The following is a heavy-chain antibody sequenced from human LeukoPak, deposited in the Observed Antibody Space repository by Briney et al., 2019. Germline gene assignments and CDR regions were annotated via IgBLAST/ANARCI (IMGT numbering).Heavy chain of an antibody. CDR3: ARDRNIVGATTFWFDP. V-gene: IGHV1-69*05. CDR2: IIPIFGTA. D-gene: IGHD1-26*01. J-gene: IGHJ5*02. CDR1: GGTFSSYA. Sequence: GSSVKVSCKASGGTFSSYAISWVRQAPGQGLGWMGGIIPIFGTANYAQKFQGRVTITTDESTSTAYMELSSLRCEDTAVYYCARDRNIVGATTFWFDPWGQGTLVTVSS.